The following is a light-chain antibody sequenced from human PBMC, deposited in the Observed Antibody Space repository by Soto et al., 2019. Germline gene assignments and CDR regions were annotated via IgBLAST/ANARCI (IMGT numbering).Light chain of an antibody. J-gene: IGKJ4*01. CDR2: KAS. Sequence: DIQMTQSPSTLSASVGDRVTITCRASQSISFWLAWYQQKPGRAPDVLIYKASTLKIGVPSRFSGSGSGTEFSLTISSLQPDDFATYYCKQYSIYPLTFGGGTTVEIK. CDR3: KQYSIYPLT. V-gene: IGKV1-5*03. CDR1: QSISFW.